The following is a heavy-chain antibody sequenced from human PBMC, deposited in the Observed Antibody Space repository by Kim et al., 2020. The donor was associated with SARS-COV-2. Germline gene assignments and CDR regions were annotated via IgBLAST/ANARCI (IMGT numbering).Heavy chain of an antibody. CDR3: AKEPYWFHGSGSYEYNWFDP. V-gene: IGHV3-23*01. Sequence: GGSLRLSCAASGFTFSSYAMSWVRQAPGKGLEWVSAISGSGGSTYYADSVKGRFTISRDNSKNTLYLQMNSLRADDTAVYYCAKEPYWFHGSGSYEYNWFDPWGQGTLVTASS. CDR1: GFTFSSYA. CDR2: ISGSGGST. J-gene: IGHJ5*02. D-gene: IGHD3-10*01.